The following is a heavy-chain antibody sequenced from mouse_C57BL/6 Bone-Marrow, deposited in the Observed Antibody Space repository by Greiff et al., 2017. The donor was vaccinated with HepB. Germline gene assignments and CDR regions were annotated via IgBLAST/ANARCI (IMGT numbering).Heavy chain of an antibody. CDR3: ARGKNWDDWYFDV. CDR2: ISDGGSYT. J-gene: IGHJ1*03. CDR1: GFTFSSYA. Sequence: EVQLVESGGGLVKPGGSLKLSCAASGFTFSSYAMSWVRQTPEKRLEWVATISDGGSYTYYPDNVKGRFTISRDNAKNNLYLQMSHLKSEDTAMYYCARGKNWDDWYFDVWGTGTTVTVSS. V-gene: IGHV5-4*01. D-gene: IGHD4-1*01.